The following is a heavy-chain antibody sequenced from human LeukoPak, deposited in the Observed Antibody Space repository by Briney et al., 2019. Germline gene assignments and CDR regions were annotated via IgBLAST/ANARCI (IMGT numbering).Heavy chain of an antibody. Sequence: GGSLRLSCAASGFTFSSYAMNWVRQAPGKGLEWVAFISYDRNSKYYADSVKGRFTMSTDNSKNTLYLQMNSLRTEDTAMYYCATRMRGYSGYDLGLMDYWGQGTLVTVSS. D-gene: IGHD5-12*01. V-gene: IGHV3-30*03. J-gene: IGHJ4*02. CDR2: ISYDRNSK. CDR3: ATRMRGYSGYDLGLMDY. CDR1: GFTFSSYA.